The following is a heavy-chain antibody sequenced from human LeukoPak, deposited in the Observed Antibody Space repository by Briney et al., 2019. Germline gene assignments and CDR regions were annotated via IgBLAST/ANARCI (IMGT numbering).Heavy chain of an antibody. CDR2: IFYNGNT. CDR1: GGSVATDTYY. D-gene: IGHD1-14*01. J-gene: IGHJ5*02. V-gene: IGHV4-39*07. Sequence: PSGTLSLTCTVSGGSVATDTYYWAWIRQPPGKGLEWIANIFYNGNTYYNSSLKSRATISIDTSKNQFSLKLISVTAADMAVYYCATLNKPGWFDPWGQGTLVTVSS. CDR3: ATLNKPGWFDP.